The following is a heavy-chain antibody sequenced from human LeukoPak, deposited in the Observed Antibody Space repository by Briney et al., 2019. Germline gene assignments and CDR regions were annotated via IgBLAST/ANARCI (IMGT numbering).Heavy chain of an antibody. CDR1: GYTLTELS. CDR2: FDPEDGET. D-gene: IGHD6-13*01. CDR3: ARGGKAAAGSTDAFDI. J-gene: IGHJ3*02. V-gene: IGHV1-24*01. Sequence: ASVKVSCKVSGYTLTELSMHWVRQAPGKGLEWMGGFDPEDGETIYAQKFQGRVTMTTDTSTSTAYMELRSLRSDDTAVYYCARGGKAAAGSTDAFDIWGQGTMVTVSS.